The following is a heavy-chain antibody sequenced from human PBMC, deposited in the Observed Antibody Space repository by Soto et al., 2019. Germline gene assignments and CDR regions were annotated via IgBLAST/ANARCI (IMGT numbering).Heavy chain of an antibody. D-gene: IGHD3-3*01. J-gene: IGHJ6*03. Sequence: SETLSLTCTVSGGSISSYYWSWIRQPPGKGLEWIGYIYYSGSTNYNPSLKSRVTISVDTSKNQFSLKLSSVTAADTAVYYCARDFGYYYSYMDVWGKGTTVTVSS. CDR1: GGSISSYY. CDR2: IYYSGST. V-gene: IGHV4-59*01. CDR3: ARDFGYYYSYMDV.